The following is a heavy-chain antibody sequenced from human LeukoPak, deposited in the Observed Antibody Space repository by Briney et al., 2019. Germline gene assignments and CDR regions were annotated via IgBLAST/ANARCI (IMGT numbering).Heavy chain of an antibody. CDR3: ARGGSYYDSSGYYCLHY. CDR2: INPNSGGT. CDR1: GYTFTGYY. J-gene: IGHJ4*02. D-gene: IGHD3-22*01. Sequence: GASVKVSCTASGYTFTGYYMHWVRQAPGQGLEWMGWINPNSGGTNYAQKFQGRVTMTRDTSISTAYMELSRLRSDDTAVYYCARGGSYYDSSGYYCLHYWGQGTLVTVSS. V-gene: IGHV1-2*02.